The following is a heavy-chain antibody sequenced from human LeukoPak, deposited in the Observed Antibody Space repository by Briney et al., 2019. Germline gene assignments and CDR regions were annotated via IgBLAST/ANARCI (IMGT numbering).Heavy chain of an antibody. D-gene: IGHD6-19*01. CDR1: GGSISSYN. CDR2: IYYSGST. V-gene: IGHV4-59*08. Sequence: SETLSLTCTVSGGSISSYNWCWIRQPPGKGLEWIGCIYYSGSTNYNPSLKSRVTISVDTSKNQFSLKLSSVTAADTAVYYCARHIGRGHIAVAGIRWFDPWGQGTLVTVSS. J-gene: IGHJ5*02. CDR3: ARHIGRGHIAVAGIRWFDP.